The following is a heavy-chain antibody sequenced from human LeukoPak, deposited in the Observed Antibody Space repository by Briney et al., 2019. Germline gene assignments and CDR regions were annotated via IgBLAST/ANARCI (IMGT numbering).Heavy chain of an antibody. CDR1: GFTFSSYA. Sequence: GGSLRLSCAASGFTFSSYAMSWVRQAPGKGLEWVSAISGSGGSTYYADSVKGRFTISRDNSKNTLYLQMNSLRAEDTAVYYCARDRNSGSYTPADLGYWGQGTLVTVSS. V-gene: IGHV3-23*01. D-gene: IGHD1-26*01. CDR2: ISGSGGST. CDR3: ARDRNSGSYTPADLGY. J-gene: IGHJ4*02.